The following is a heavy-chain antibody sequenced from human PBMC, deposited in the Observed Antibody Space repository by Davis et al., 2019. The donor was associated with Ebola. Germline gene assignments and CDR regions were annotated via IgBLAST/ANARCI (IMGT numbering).Heavy chain of an antibody. CDR2: ISGSGGGT. J-gene: IGHJ4*02. V-gene: IGHV3-23*01. Sequence: GESLKISCAASGFTFSSYAMSWVRQAPGKGLEWVSAISGSGGGTYYADSVKGRFTISRDNAKNSLYLQMNTLRVEDTAIYYCVPGTWIRGQGTLVTVSS. CDR3: VPGTWI. D-gene: IGHD5-18*01. CDR1: GFTFSSYA.